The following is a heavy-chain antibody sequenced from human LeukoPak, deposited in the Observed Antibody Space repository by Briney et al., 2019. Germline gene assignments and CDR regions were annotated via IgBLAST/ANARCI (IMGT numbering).Heavy chain of an antibody. D-gene: IGHD3-22*01. V-gene: IGHV4-59*11. Sequence: SETLSLTCTVSGGSISSHYWSWIRQPPGKGLEWIGYIYYSGSTNYNPSLKSRVTTSVDTSKNQFSLKLSSVTAADTAVYYCARDYYDSSGYYSDYWGQGTLVTVSS. J-gene: IGHJ4*02. CDR3: ARDYYDSSGYYSDY. CDR1: GGSISSHY. CDR2: IYYSGST.